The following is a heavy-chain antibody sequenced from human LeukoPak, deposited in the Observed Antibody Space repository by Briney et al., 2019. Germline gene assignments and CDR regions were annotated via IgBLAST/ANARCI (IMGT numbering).Heavy chain of an antibody. CDR3: AKDVAPDSGWDLDY. CDR2: IYNSGAKI. CDR1: GFSFSTYP. V-gene: IGHV3-23*01. Sequence: GGSLRLSCAASGFSFSTYPMSWVRQAPGKGLEWVSSIYNSGAKIFYADSVKGRFTISRDNSKNMLYLQMNSLRVEDTAVYYCAKDVAPDSGWDLDYWGQGTLVTVSS. J-gene: IGHJ4*02. D-gene: IGHD6-19*01.